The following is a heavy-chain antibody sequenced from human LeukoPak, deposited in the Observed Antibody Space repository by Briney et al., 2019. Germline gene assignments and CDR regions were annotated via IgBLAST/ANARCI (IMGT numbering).Heavy chain of an antibody. Sequence: ASVKVSCKASGYTFTGYFIHWVRQAPGQGLEWMGWINPNSGGTNYAQKVQGRVSMTRDTSISTAYMELSRLRSDDTAVYFCARDERYDSSGYPFDCWGLGTLVTVSS. CDR3: ARDERYDSSGYPFDC. CDR2: INPNSGGT. D-gene: IGHD3-22*01. CDR1: GYTFTGYF. J-gene: IGHJ4*02. V-gene: IGHV1-2*02.